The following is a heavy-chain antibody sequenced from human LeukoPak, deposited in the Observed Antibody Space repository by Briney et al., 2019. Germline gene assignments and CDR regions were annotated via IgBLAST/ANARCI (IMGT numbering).Heavy chain of an antibody. Sequence: SKTLSLTCTVTGGSISGYHWNWIRQSPGKGLEWIANIYYTGNADYNPSLKSRVTISVDTSKNEISLILSSVTAADTAVYYCARKTYCSGGRCYGENWFDPWGQGTLVTVSS. J-gene: IGHJ5*02. V-gene: IGHV4-59*08. CDR1: GGSISGYH. CDR2: IYYTGNA. CDR3: ARKTYCSGGRCYGENWFDP. D-gene: IGHD2-15*01.